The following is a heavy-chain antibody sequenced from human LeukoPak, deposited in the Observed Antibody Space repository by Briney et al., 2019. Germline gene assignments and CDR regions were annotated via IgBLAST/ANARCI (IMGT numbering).Heavy chain of an antibody. CDR3: ARINMVRGVISPPDH. CDR1: GFSFSTYS. V-gene: IGHV3-48*02. CDR2: ITSSSSNI. J-gene: IGHJ4*02. Sequence: QPGGSLRLSCAASGFSFSTYSMNWVRQAPGKRLELVSYITSSSSNIYYADSVKGRFTISRDNAKNSLYLQMNSLRDEDTAVYYCARINMVRGVISPPDHWGQGTLVTVSS. D-gene: IGHD3-10*01.